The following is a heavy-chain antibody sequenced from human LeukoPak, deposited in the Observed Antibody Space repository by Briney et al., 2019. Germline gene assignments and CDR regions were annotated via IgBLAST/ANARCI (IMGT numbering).Heavy chain of an antibody. CDR1: GFTVSDNY. CDR3: AKVSAPPAYCGGDCYSGIDY. Sequence: PGGSLRLSCAASGFTVSDNYMSWVRQAPGKGLEWVSAISGSGGSTYYADSVKGRFTISRDNSKNTLYLQMNSLRAEDTAVYYCAKVSAPPAYCGGDCYSGIDYWGQGTLVTVSS. V-gene: IGHV3-23*01. J-gene: IGHJ4*02. CDR2: ISGSGGST. D-gene: IGHD2-21*02.